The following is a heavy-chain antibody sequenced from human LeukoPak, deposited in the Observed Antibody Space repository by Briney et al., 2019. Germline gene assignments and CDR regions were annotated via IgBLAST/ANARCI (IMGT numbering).Heavy chain of an antibody. J-gene: IGHJ6*03. Sequence: PGRSLRLSRAASGFTFSSYSMNWVRQAPGTALEWFSSISSSCSYIYYADSVKGRFTISRDNAKNSLYLQMNSLRAEDTAVYYCARGDYGELYYMDVWGKGTTVTVSS. CDR3: ARGDYGELYYMDV. D-gene: IGHD4-17*01. CDR2: ISSSCSYI. CDR1: GFTFSSYS. V-gene: IGHV3-21*01.